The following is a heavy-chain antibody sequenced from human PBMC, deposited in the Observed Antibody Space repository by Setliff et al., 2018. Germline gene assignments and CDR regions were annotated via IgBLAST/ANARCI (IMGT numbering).Heavy chain of an antibody. Sequence: SETLSLTCTVSGGSISSHYWSWIRQPPGKGLEWIGSIYYSGSTNYNPSLKSRVTISVDTSKNQFSLKLSSVTAADTAVYYCARDHRTTVTTTYDYWGQGTLVTVS. V-gene: IGHV4-59*11. D-gene: IGHD4-4*01. J-gene: IGHJ4*02. CDR2: IYYSGST. CDR3: ARDHRTTVTTTYDY. CDR1: GGSISSHY.